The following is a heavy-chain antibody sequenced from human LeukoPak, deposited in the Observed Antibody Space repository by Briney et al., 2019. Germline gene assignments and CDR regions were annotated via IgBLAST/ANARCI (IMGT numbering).Heavy chain of an antibody. CDR1: GFTSSGSA. D-gene: IGHD5-12*01. CDR3: TRHAFGYDSSRVTDY. Sequence: GGSLRLSCAASGFTSSGSAMHWVRQASGKGLEWVGRIRGKANSYATAYAASVKGRCTISRDDSKNTAYLQMNSLKTEDTAVYYCTRHAFGYDSSRVTDYWGQGTLVTVSS. V-gene: IGHV3-73*01. CDR2: IRGKANSYAT. J-gene: IGHJ4*02.